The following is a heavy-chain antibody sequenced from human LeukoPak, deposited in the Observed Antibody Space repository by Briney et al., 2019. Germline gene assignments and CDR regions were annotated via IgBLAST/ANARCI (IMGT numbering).Heavy chain of an antibody. J-gene: IGHJ6*03. D-gene: IGHD1-26*01. Sequence: RSSETLSLTCTVSGGSISSSSYYWGWIRQPPWKGLEYIGSIYDSGSTYFTPSVGRRVTISVATSKNQFSLKLSSVPAADTAVYYCARLPTNVVGASPYYMDVWGKGTTVTVSS. V-gene: IGHV4-39*01. CDR3: ARLPTNVVGASPYYMDV. CDR1: GGSISSSSYY. CDR2: IYDSGST.